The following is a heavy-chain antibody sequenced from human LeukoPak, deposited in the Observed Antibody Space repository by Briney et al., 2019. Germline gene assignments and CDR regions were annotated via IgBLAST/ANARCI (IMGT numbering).Heavy chain of an antibody. CDR2: IKQDGSEK. CDR3: ARGSEGYDILTGYSNWFDP. V-gene: IGHV3-7*01. J-gene: IGHJ5*02. CDR1: GFTFSSYW. D-gene: IGHD3-9*01. Sequence: GGSLRLSCAASGFTFSSYWMSWVRQAPGKGLEWVANIKQDGSEKYYVDSVKGRFTISRDNAKNSLYLQMNSLRAEDTAVYYCARGSEGYDILTGYSNWFDPWGQGTLVTVPS.